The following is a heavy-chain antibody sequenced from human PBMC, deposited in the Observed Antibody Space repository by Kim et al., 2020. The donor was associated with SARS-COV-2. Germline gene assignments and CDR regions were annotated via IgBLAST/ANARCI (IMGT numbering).Heavy chain of an antibody. V-gene: IGHV3-7*01. CDR2: IKQDGSEK. CDR1: GFTFSSYW. CDR3: ARGHRVGDVGHDSSGWYGGLDYFDY. J-gene: IGHJ4*02. Sequence: GGSLRLFCAASGFTFSSYWMSWVRQAPGKGLEWVANIKQDGSEKYYVDSVKGRFTISRDNAKNSLYLQMNSLRAEDTAVYYCARGHRVGDVGHDSSGWYGGLDYFDYWGQGTLVTVSS. D-gene: IGHD6-19*01.